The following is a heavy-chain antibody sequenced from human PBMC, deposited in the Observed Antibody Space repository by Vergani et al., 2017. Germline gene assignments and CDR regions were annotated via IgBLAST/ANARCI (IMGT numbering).Heavy chain of an antibody. V-gene: IGHV5-51*01. D-gene: IGHD1-1*01. Sequence: EVELVQSGPEMRKPGESLKISCTGSAYSFGNYWIGWVRQMPGKGLEWMGIIYPADSDTRYSPSFQGQVTISADKSISTAFLQWDSLKASDTALYYCARHTTYTDSWGQGTLVTVSS. CDR3: ARHTTYTDS. CDR2: IYPADSDT. CDR1: AYSFGNYW. J-gene: IGHJ4*02.